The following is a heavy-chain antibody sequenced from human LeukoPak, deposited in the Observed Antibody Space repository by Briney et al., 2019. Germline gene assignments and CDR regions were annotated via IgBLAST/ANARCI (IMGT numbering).Heavy chain of an antibody. CDR1: GGSISSDY. Sequence: PSETLSLTCTVSGGSISSDYWSWIRQPPGKGLEWIGYIYYRGSTNYNPSLKSRVTISVDTSKNQFSLRLSSVHAADTAVYYCARLSGYSSGHYYSDYWGQGTLVTVSS. V-gene: IGHV4-59*01. CDR2: IYYRGST. J-gene: IGHJ4*02. D-gene: IGHD3-22*01. CDR3: ARLSGYSSGHYYSDY.